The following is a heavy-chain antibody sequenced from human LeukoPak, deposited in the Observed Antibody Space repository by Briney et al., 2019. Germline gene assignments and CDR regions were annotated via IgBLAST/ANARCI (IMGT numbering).Heavy chain of an antibody. CDR1: GFSFSAYA. Sequence: GGSLRLSCAASGFSFSAYAMSWVRQAPGKGLEWVSSLSSSSGYIYYADSVKGRFTVSRDNAKNSLYLQMNSLRAEDTAVYYCARDGAVGEDWFDPWGQGTLVTVSS. J-gene: IGHJ5*02. D-gene: IGHD3-16*01. V-gene: IGHV3-21*01. CDR2: LSSSSGYI. CDR3: ARDGAVGEDWFDP.